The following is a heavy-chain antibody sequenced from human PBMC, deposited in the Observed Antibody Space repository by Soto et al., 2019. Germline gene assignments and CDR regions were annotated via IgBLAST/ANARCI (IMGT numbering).Heavy chain of an antibody. CDR1: GFTFSSYG. CDR3: AREDIGHNNFFDY. Sequence: QVQLVESGGGMVQPGRSLRLSCAASGFTFSSYGMHWVRQAPGKGLEWVAVIWYDGSNKYYADSVKGRFTSSRDNSKNTLYLKMNSLRAEDTAVYYCAREDIGHNNFFDYWGQGTLVTVSS. CDR2: IWYDGSNK. V-gene: IGHV3-33*01. J-gene: IGHJ4*02. D-gene: IGHD5-12*01.